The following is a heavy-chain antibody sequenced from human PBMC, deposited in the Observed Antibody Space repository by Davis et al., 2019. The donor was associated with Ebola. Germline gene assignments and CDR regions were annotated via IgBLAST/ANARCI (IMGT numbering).Heavy chain of an antibody. CDR3: AKAGGHFDY. V-gene: IGHV3-30*18. J-gene: IGHJ4*02. D-gene: IGHD3-10*01. Sequence: GGSLRLSCAASGFTFSSYGMHWVRQAPGKGLEWVAVISYDGSNKYYADSVKGRFTISRDNSKNTLYLQMNSLRAEDTAVYYCAKAGGHFDYWGQGTLVTVSS. CDR2: ISYDGSNK. CDR1: GFTFSSYG.